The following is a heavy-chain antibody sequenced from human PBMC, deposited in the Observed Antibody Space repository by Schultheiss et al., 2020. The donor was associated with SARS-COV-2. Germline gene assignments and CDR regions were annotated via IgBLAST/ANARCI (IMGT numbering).Heavy chain of an antibody. V-gene: IGHV3-33*01. CDR3: ARGGAYCSGGSCYSYYFDY. Sequence: GESLKISCAASGFTFSSYGMHWVRQAPGKGLEWVAVIWYDGSNKYYADSVKGRFTISRDNSKNTLYLQMNSLRAEDTAVYYCARGGAYCSGGSCYSYYFDYWGQGTLVTVSS. J-gene: IGHJ4*02. CDR2: IWYDGSNK. D-gene: IGHD2-15*01. CDR1: GFTFSSYG.